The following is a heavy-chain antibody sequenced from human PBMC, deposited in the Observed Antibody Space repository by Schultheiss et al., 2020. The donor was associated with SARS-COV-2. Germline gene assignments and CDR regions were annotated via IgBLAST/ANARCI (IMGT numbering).Heavy chain of an antibody. CDR3: TTVNWDRNWFDP. J-gene: IGHJ5*02. CDR1: GFTFSSYA. V-gene: IGHV3-15*01. D-gene: IGHD7-27*01. Sequence: GGSLRLSCAASGFTFSSYAMSWVRQAPGKGLEWVGRIKSKTDGGTTDYAAPVKGRFTISRDDSKNTLYLQMNSLKTEDTAVYYCTTVNWDRNWFDPWGQGTLVTVSS. CDR2: IKSKTDGGTT.